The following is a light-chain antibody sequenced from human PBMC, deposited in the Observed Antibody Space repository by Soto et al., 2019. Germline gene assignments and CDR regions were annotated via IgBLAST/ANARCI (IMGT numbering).Light chain of an antibody. V-gene: IGKV1-39*01. CDR2: ASS. J-gene: IGKJ1*01. CDR1: QSVRKY. CDR3: QQTYRSPGT. Sequence: DIQMTQSPSSLSASVGDRVTISCRASQSVRKYLSWYQQKPGKAPKLLIYASSNLHSGVPSRFSGSGGGTYFTLTITTLQPDDFASYYCQQTYRSPGTFGQGTKVEI.